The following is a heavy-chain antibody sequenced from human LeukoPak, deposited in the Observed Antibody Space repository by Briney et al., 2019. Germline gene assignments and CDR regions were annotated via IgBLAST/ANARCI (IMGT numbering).Heavy chain of an antibody. D-gene: IGHD2-8*01. Sequence: SETLSLTCTVSSGSINSYYWSWVRQPPGKGLEWIAYIHYRGSTNYNPSLKSRVTISLDTSKNQFSLKLTSVTAADTAMYYCATTTNDGRSDYWGQGTLVTVSS. CDR1: SGSINSYY. CDR3: ATTTNDGRSDY. V-gene: IGHV4-59*01. J-gene: IGHJ4*02. CDR2: IHYRGST.